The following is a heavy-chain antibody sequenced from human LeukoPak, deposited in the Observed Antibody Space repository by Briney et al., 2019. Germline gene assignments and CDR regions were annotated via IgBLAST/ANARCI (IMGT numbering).Heavy chain of an antibody. D-gene: IGHD3-3*01. Sequence: PSETLSLTCTVSGGSISSYYWSWIRQPPGKGLEWTGYIYYSGSTNYNPSLKSRVTISVDTSKNQFSLKLSSVTAADTAVYYCAATYYDFWSGLSVGYYYYGMDVWGQGTTVTVSS. V-gene: IGHV4-59*08. J-gene: IGHJ6*02. CDR1: GGSISSYY. CDR3: AATYYDFWSGLSVGYYYYGMDV. CDR2: IYYSGST.